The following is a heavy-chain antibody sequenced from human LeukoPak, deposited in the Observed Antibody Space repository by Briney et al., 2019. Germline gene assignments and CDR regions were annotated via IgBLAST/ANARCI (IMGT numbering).Heavy chain of an antibody. Sequence: SETLSLTCTVSGGSISSYYWSWIRQPPGKGLEWIGYIHYSGSTNYNPSLKSRVTISVDTSKNQFSLKLSSVTAADTAVYYCAKLVVTAIQDAFDIWGQGTMVTVSS. D-gene: IGHD2-21*02. CDR2: IHYSGST. CDR3: AKLVVTAIQDAFDI. CDR1: GGSISSYY. V-gene: IGHV4-59*01. J-gene: IGHJ3*02.